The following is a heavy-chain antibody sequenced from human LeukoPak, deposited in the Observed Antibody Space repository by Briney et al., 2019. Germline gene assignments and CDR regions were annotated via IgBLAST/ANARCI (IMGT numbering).Heavy chain of an antibody. J-gene: IGHJ6*03. CDR1: GYTFTSYY. Sequence: ASVKVSCKASGYTFTSYYMHWVRQAPGQGLEWMGIINPSGGSTSYAQKFQGRVTMTRDMSTSTVYMELSSLRSEDTAVYYCAREGYSGYDFFGVVGLYYYYYMDVWGKGTTVTVSS. CDR2: INPSGGST. V-gene: IGHV1-46*01. CDR3: AREGYSGYDFFGVVGLYYYYYMDV. D-gene: IGHD5-12*01.